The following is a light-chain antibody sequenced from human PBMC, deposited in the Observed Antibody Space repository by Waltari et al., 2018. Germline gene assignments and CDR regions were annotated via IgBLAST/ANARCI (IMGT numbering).Light chain of an antibody. J-gene: IGKJ1*01. CDR3: HQYANSPWT. Sequence: DIVMTQSPDSLAVSLGERATINCKSSQSVLYSPNHKKYLAWYQQKPGQPPQLLIYWASTRESGVPDRFSGSGSGTDFTLNISSLQAEDVAVYYCHQYANSPWTFGQGTKVEVK. V-gene: IGKV4-1*01. CDR1: QSVLYSPNHKKY. CDR2: WAS.